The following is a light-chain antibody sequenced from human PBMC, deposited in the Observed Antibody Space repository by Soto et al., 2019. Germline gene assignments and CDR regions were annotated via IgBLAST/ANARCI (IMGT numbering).Light chain of an antibody. V-gene: IGLV1-44*01. CDR2: TIN. CDR1: SSNIGSNT. J-gene: IGLJ3*02. Sequence: QSVLTQPPSASGTPGQRVTISCSGSSSNIGSNTVNWYQQLPGTAPKLLIYTINQRPSGVPDRFSGSRSGTSASLAISGLQSEDEAHYYCVAWDDSLNGVVFGGGTKVTVL. CDR3: VAWDDSLNGVV.